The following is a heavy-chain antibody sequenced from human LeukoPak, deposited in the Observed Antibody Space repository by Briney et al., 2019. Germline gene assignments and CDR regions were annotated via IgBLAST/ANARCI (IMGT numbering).Heavy chain of an antibody. Sequence: SETLSLTCTVSGGSISSYYWSWIRQPPGKGLEWIGYIYYSGSTNYNPSLKSRVTISVDTSKNQFSLKLSSVTAADTAVYYCARGRDIVATKFYYFDYWGQGTLVTVSS. V-gene: IGHV4-59*01. CDR3: ARGRDIVATKFYYFDY. J-gene: IGHJ4*02. CDR1: GGSISSYY. D-gene: IGHD5-12*01. CDR2: IYYSGST.